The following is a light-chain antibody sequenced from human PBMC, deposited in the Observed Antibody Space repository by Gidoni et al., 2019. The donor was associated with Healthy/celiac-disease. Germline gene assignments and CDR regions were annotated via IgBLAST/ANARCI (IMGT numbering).Light chain of an antibody. V-gene: IGLV1-44*01. CDR1: SSNNGSNP. J-gene: IGLJ2*01. CDR3: AAWDDSLHGYVV. Sequence: QSVLTQPPSASGTPGQRVTISCSGSSSNNGSNPVNWYQQLPGTAPRLLIYSNNQRPSGVPDRFSASKSGTSASLAISGLQSEDEADYYCAAWDDSLHGYVVFGGGTKLTVL. CDR2: SNN.